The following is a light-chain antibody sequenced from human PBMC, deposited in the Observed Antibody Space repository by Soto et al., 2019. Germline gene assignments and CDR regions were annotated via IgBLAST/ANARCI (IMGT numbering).Light chain of an antibody. V-gene: IGLV1-40*01. CDR1: SSNLGAGYD. CDR2: GNR. J-gene: IGLJ1*01. CDR3: QSYDNSLGVCYV. Sequence: QSVLTQPPSVSGAPGQRVTISCTGSSSNLGAGYDVHWYQLLPGTAPKLLIHGNRNRPSGVPDRFSGSKSGTSASLAITGLQAEDEADYYCQSYDNSLGVCYVFGTGTKVTVL.